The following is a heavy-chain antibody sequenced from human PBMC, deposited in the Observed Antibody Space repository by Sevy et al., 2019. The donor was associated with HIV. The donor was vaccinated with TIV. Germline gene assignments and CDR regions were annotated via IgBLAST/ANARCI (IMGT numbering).Heavy chain of an antibody. CDR1: GGSISNSSYY. CDR2: IYSSGRT. D-gene: IGHD1-7*01. J-gene: IGHJ4*02. V-gene: IGHV4-39*01. CDR3: ASEDWENYVGFDN. Sequence: SETLSLTCTVSGGSISNSSYYWGWIRQPPGKGLEWIGSIYSSGRTYYHPSLKSRVTISVDTSNNQLSLKLSSVTAADTAVYYCASEDWENYVGFDNWGQGTLVTVSS.